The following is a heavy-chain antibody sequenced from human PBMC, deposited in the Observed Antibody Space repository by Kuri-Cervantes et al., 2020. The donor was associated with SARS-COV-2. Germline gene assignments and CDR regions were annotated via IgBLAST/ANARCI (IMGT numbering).Heavy chain of an antibody. Sequence: ASVKVSCKASGYTFTSYGISWVRQAPGQGLEWMGWISAYNGNTNYAQKLQGRVTMTTDTSTSTAYMELRSLRSDDTAVYYCARMAYYYDSSGYYYVENYYYYYGMDVWGQGTTVTVSS. V-gene: IGHV1-18*01. D-gene: IGHD3-22*01. CDR2: ISAYNGNT. J-gene: IGHJ6*02. CDR3: ARMAYYYDSSGYYYVENYYYYYGMDV. CDR1: GYTFTSYG.